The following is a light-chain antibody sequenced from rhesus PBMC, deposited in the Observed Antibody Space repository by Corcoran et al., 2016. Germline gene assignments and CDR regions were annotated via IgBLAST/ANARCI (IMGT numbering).Light chain of an antibody. Sequence: EIVMTQSPATLSLSPGETATISCRTSQSVSSKLAWYQPKPGQAPRLLIYGASSRATGIPDRFSGSGSGTDFTLTISSLEPEDFAVYYCQETSNLWTFGQGTKVEIK. CDR2: GAS. CDR3: QETSNLWT. V-gene: IGKV3-31*02. CDR1: QSVSSK. J-gene: IGKJ1*01.